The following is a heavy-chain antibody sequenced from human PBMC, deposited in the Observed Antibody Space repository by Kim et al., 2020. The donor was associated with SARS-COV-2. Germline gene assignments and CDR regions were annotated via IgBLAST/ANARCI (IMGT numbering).Heavy chain of an antibody. J-gene: IGHJ4*02. CDR2: AK. D-gene: IGHD4-17*01. CDR3: ATYTDYFFNY. Sequence: AKEYTGSVKGRFTVSRDDSKNTAYLQMNGLKTEDTAVYYCATYTDYFFNYWGQGILVTVSS. V-gene: IGHV3-73*01.